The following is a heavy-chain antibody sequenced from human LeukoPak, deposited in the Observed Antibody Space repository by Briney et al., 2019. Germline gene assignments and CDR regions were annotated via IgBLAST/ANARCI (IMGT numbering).Heavy chain of an antibody. CDR3: ARANIADIDY. V-gene: IGHV3-23*01. J-gene: IGHJ4*02. CDR1: GFTFSSYA. D-gene: IGHD6-13*01. Sequence: PGGSLRLSCAASGFTFSSYAMGWVRQAPGKGLEWVSAISGTGNRTYYADSVKGRFTISRDNSKNTLYLQMNSLRAEDTAVYYCARANIADIDYWGQGTLVTVSS. CDR2: ISGTGNRT.